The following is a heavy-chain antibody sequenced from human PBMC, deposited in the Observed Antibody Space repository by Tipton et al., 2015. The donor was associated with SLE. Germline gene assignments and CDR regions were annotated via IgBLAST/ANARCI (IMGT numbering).Heavy chain of an antibody. J-gene: IGHJ4*02. D-gene: IGHD2-21*02. CDR2: ILWNDNT. CDR1: GFIFDDYG. Sequence: GSLRLSCVTSGFIFDDYGMSWVRQAPGKGLEWVSGILWNDNTNYADSVKGRFTISRDKAKNSLYLQMDSLRAEDTALYYCVRDNVYRGDARVVGGDFWGQGTLVSVSS. V-gene: IGHV3-20*04. CDR3: VRDNVYRGDARVVGGDF.